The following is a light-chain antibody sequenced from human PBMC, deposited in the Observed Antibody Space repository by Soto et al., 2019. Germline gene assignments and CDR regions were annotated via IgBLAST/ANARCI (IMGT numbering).Light chain of an antibody. J-gene: IGKJ2*01. Sequence: DIQMTQSPSSLSASVGDRVTITCRASQTISTYLNWYQQNPGKAPELLIYAASSLQSGVPSRFIGSGTGTDFTLTISSLQPEDFAPYYCQQSSNTPYTFGQGTKLEIK. CDR3: QQSSNTPYT. V-gene: IGKV1-39*01. CDR1: QTISTY. CDR2: AAS.